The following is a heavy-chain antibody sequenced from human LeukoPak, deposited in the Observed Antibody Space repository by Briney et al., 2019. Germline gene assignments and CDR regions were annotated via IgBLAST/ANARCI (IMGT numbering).Heavy chain of an antibody. Sequence: PGGSLRLSCAASGFTFDDYGMSWVGQAPRKGLEGVSGINWNGGSTDYADSVKGRFTISRVNAKNSLYLQMNSLRAEDTALYYCARVRVVRSKDTPGAFDIWGQGTMVTVSS. CDR3: ARVRVVRSKDTPGAFDI. J-gene: IGHJ3*02. CDR1: GFTFDDYG. V-gene: IGHV3-20*04. D-gene: IGHD3-22*01. CDR2: INWNGGST.